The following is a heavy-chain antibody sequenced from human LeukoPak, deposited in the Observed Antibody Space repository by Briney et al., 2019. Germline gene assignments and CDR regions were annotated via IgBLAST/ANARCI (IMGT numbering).Heavy chain of an antibody. V-gene: IGHV3-30*18. J-gene: IGHJ4*02. Sequence: PGGSLRLSCAASGFTFSTYGIHWVRQAPGKGLEWVAVISYDGRNTYYADSVKGRFTISRDNSKNTLYLQMNSLRAEDTAVYYCAKDRLVVVPAAMTSNFDYWGQGTVVTVSS. CDR3: AKDRLVVVPAAMTSNFDY. D-gene: IGHD2-2*01. CDR1: GFTFSTYG. CDR2: ISYDGRNT.